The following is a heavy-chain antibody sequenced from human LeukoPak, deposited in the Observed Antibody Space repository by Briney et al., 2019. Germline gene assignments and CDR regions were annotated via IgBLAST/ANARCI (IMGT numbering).Heavy chain of an antibody. D-gene: IGHD3-9*01. CDR1: GGSISSYY. CDR2: IYYSGST. CDR3: ARGGYDILTVGEFDP. J-gene: IGHJ5*02. V-gene: IGHV4-59*01. Sequence: SETLSLTCTVSGGSISSYYWSWIRQPPGKGLEWIGYIYYSGSTNYNPSLKSRVTISVDTSKNQFSLKLSSVTAADTAVYYCARGGYDILTVGEFDPWGQGTLVTVSS.